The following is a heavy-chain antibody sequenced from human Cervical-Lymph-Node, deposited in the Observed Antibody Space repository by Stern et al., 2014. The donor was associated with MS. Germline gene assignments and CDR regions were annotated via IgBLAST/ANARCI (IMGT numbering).Heavy chain of an antibody. J-gene: IGHJ5*02. CDR3: ARDYGDYLNWFDP. CDR2: ISYSGST. Sequence: QLQLQESGPGLVKPSETLSLTCPVSGGSISSSSYYWGWIRQPPGKGLEWIGSISYSGSTYYNPSLTSRVTIVVDKYKNQFSLKLSSVTAADTAVYYCARDYGDYLNWFDPWGQGTLVTVSS. V-gene: IGHV4-39*01. CDR1: GGSISSSSYY. D-gene: IGHD4-17*01.